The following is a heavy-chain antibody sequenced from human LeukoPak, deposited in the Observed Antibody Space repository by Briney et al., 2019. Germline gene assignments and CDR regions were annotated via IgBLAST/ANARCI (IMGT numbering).Heavy chain of an antibody. D-gene: IGHD6-13*01. CDR1: GFAFSRSG. CDR2: VWYDGSNK. CDR3: ARDPKYSNSWFFDY. J-gene: IGHJ4*02. V-gene: IGHV3-33*01. Sequence: GGSLRLSCAASGFAFSRSGMHWVRQAPGKGLEWVAVVWYDGSNKHYADSVKGRFTISRDNSNNTLYLQMNSLRAEDTAVYYCARDPKYSNSWFFDYWGQGTLVTVSS.